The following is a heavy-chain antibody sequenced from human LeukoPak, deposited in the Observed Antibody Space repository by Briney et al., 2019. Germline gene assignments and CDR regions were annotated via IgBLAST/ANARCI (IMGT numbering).Heavy chain of an antibody. V-gene: IGHV4-4*02. Sequence: SETLSLACTVSGDSLSGNNWWTWVRQPPGKGLEWIGEISRSGSTNYNSSLKSRVTISLDKSNNHFSVTLTSVTAADTAVYYCASRSDFTGEPYWGQGTLVTVSS. D-gene: IGHD1-14*01. CDR1: GDSLSGNNW. CDR2: ISRSGST. J-gene: IGHJ4*02. CDR3: ASRSDFTGEPY.